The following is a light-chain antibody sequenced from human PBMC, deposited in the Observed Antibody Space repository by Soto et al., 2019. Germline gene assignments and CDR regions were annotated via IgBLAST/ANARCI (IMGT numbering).Light chain of an antibody. CDR1: QTVSSN. J-gene: IGKJ4*01. CDR3: QQYRNWPLT. Sequence: ETVMTQSPATLSVSPGERATLTCRASQTVSSNLAWYQQKPGQAPRLLIYSASTSATGVPVRFSGSGSGTAFTLTISSLQSEDFAVYYCQQYRNWPLTFGGGTKV. V-gene: IGKV3-15*01. CDR2: SAS.